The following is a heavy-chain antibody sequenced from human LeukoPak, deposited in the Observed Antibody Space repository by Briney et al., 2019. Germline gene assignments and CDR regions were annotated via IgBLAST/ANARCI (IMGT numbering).Heavy chain of an antibody. V-gene: IGHV3-7*01. J-gene: IGHJ5*02. Sequence: QTGGSLRLSCAASGFTFSNYWMSWVRQAPGKGLEWAANIKQDRSEKYYVDSVKGRFTISRDNAKNSLYLQMNSLRAEDTAVYYCAKLTGQFGESNWLNWFDPWDQGTLVTVSS. CDR3: AKLTGQFGESNWLNWFDP. D-gene: IGHD3-10*01. CDR1: GFTFSNYW. CDR2: IKQDRSEK.